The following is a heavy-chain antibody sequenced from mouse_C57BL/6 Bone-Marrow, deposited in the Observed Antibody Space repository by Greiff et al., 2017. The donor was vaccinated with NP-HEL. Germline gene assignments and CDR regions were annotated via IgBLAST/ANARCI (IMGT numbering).Heavy chain of an antibody. J-gene: IGHJ2*01. Sequence: QVQLKESGAELARPGASVKLSCKASGYTFTSYGISWVKQRTGQGLEWIGEIYPRSGNTYYNEKFKGKATLTADKSSSTAYMELRSLTSEDSAVYFCARGEDYGEGHYFDYWGQGTTLTVSS. D-gene: IGHD2-13*01. CDR2: IYPRSGNT. CDR1: GYTFTSYG. CDR3: ARGEDYGEGHYFDY. V-gene: IGHV1-81*01.